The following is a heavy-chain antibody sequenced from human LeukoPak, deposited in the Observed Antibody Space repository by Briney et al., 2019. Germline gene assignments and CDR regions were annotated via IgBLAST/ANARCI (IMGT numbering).Heavy chain of an antibody. CDR3: AKDLGPHVAGIDY. Sequence: GGSLRLSCAASGFTFDDYAMLWVRQAPGKGLEWVSGISWNSGSIGYADSVKGRFTISRDNAKISLYLQMNSLRAEDTALYYCAKDLGPHVAGIDYWGQGTLVTVSS. V-gene: IGHV3-9*01. D-gene: IGHD6-19*01. J-gene: IGHJ4*02. CDR2: ISWNSGSI. CDR1: GFTFDDYA.